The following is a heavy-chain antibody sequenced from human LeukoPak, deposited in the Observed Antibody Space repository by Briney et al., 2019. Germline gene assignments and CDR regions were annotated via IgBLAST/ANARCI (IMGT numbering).Heavy chain of an antibody. V-gene: IGHV4-34*01. CDR2: INHSGST. CDR3: ARRGGSYYRKRLDAFDI. J-gene: IGHJ3*02. D-gene: IGHD1-26*01. CDR1: GGSFGGYY. Sequence: SETLSLTCAVYGGSFGGYYWSWIRQPPGKGLEWIGEINHSGSTNYNPSLKSRVTISVDTSKNQFSLKLSSVTAADTAVYYCARRGGSYYRKRLDAFDIWGQGTMVTVSS.